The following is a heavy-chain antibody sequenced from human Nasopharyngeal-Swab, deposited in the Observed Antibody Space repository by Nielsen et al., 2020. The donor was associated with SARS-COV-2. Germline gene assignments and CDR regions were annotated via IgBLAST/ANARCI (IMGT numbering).Heavy chain of an antibody. D-gene: IGHD1-1*01. V-gene: IGHV3-74*01. CDR3: AKLERRGEELDY. Sequence: GESLKISCAASGFTFSSYWMHWVRQAPGKGLVWVSRINSDGSSTSSADSVKGRFTISRDNAKNALYLQMNSLRAEDTAVYYCAKLERRGEELDYWGQGTLVTVSS. CDR2: INSDGSST. CDR1: GFTFSSYW. J-gene: IGHJ4*02.